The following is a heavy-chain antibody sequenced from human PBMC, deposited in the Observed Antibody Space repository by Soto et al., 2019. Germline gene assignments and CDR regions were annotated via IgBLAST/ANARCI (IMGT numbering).Heavy chain of an antibody. CDR1: GGSISSGGYY. D-gene: IGHD2-15*01. CDR2: IYYSGNT. CDR3: ARRGGNVDFDI. J-gene: IGHJ3*02. V-gene: IGHV4-31*03. Sequence: SETLSLTCNVSGGSISSGGYYWSWIRQHPGKGLEWIGYIYYSGNTYYNPSLKSRVTISVDTSKNQFSLKLNSVTAADTAVYYCARRGGNVDFDIWGQGTMVTVS.